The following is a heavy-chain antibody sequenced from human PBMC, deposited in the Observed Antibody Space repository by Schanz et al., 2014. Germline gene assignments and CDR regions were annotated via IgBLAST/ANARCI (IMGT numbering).Heavy chain of an antibody. CDR1: GGSISSFY. Sequence: QVQLQESGPGLVKSSETLSLTCTVSGGSISSFYWGWIRQPAGKGLEWIGRIYTSGSTNYNPSLKGRGTMSLDTSKNQFSLKRSAVTAADTAVYYCARDRGYDFSFDPWGQGTLVTVSS. CDR2: IYTSGST. D-gene: IGHD3-3*01. CDR3: ARDRGYDFSFDP. J-gene: IGHJ5*02. V-gene: IGHV4-4*07.